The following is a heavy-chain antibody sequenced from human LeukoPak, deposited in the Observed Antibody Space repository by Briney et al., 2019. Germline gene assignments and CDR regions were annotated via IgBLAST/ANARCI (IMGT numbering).Heavy chain of an antibody. V-gene: IGHV1-58*02. CDR3: AADHQFSGWESAYGMDV. J-gene: IGHJ6*02. CDR1: GFSFTTSA. Sequence: SVKVSCKASGFSFTTSAMQWVRQARGQRLEWIGWIVVGSGHTKYAQKLQERITITRDMSTSTAYMQLSGLRSEDTAVYYCAADHQFSGWESAYGMDVWGQGTTVTVSS. D-gene: IGHD6-19*01. CDR2: IVVGSGHT.